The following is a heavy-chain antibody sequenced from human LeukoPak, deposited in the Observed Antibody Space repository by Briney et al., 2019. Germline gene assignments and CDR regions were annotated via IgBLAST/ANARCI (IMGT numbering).Heavy chain of an antibody. CDR2: IYPDDSDT. Sequence: GESLNISCKCSGYSFTCYWIGWVRPMPGKGLEWLGIIYPDDSDTTYSPSFQDQVTISTHKSISTAYLQGSSLKASHTAMYYCARLDTAMVLILYGGQGTLVTVSS. CDR3: ARLDTAMVLILY. V-gene: IGHV5-51*01. CDR1: GYSFTCYW. J-gene: IGHJ4*02. D-gene: IGHD5-18*01.